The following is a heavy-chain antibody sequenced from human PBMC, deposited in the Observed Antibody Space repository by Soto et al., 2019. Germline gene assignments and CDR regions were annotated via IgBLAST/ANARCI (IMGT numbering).Heavy chain of an antibody. D-gene: IGHD2-2*02. V-gene: IGHV1-18*04. J-gene: IGHJ4*01. CDR3: ARDLASCSSTSCYSTSDY. CDR1: GCTFTSYG. CDR2: ISAYNGST. Sequence: SVKVSCKASGCTFTSYGISWVRQAPGQGLEWMGWISAYNGSTHNAQKLQGRATMTTDASKSTAYMELRSLRSDDTAVYYCARDLASCSSTSCYSTSDYWG.